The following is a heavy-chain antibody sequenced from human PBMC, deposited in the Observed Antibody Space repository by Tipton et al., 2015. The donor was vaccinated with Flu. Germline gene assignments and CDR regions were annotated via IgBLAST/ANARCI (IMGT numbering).Heavy chain of an antibody. Sequence: SLRLSCAASGFTFSSYGMHWVRQAPGKGLEGVAVISYDGSNKYYADSVKGRFTISRDNSKNTLYLQMNSLRAEDTAVYYCAKVDRIGYFYDSSGVDYWGQGTLVTVSS. V-gene: IGHV3-30*18. CDR3: AKVDRIGYFYDSSGVDY. J-gene: IGHJ4*02. CDR1: GFTFSSYG. D-gene: IGHD3-22*01. CDR2: ISYDGSNK.